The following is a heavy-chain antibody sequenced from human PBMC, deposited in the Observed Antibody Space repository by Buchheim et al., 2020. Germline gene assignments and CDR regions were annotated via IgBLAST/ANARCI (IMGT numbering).Heavy chain of an antibody. D-gene: IGHD4-17*01. V-gene: IGHV2-70*15. CDR3: ARNYDYGDTPIDF. CDR2: IDWGDDK. J-gene: IGHJ4*02. CDR1: GSSLSTSGMC. Sequence: QVTLRESGPALVKPTQTLTLTCTFSGSSLSTSGMCVSWVRQSPGKALEWLARIDWGDDKYYNTSLKTSPSISNDTSNNQEVLTLTNMDPVDTATYYCARNYDYGDTPIDFWGQGTL.